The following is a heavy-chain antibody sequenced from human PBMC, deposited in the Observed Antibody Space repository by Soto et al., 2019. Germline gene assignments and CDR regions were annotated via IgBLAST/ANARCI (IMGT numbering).Heavy chain of an antibody. J-gene: IGHJ4*02. CDR2: INHSGST. Sequence: QVQLQQWGAGLLKPSETLSLTCAVYGGSFSGYYWSWIRQPPGKGLEWIGEINHSGSTNYNPSLTSRVTISVHKSKKQCSLKLKSLTAADTAVYYCASQALDTAIFDYWGQGTLVTVSS. CDR3: ASQALDTAIFDY. CDR1: GGSFSGYY. V-gene: IGHV4-34*01. D-gene: IGHD5-18*01.